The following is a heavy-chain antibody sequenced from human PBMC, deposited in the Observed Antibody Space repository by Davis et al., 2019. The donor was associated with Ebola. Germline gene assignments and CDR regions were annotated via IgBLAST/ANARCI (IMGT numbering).Heavy chain of an antibody. CDR1: GFTFGDYA. Sequence: ESLKISCTASGFTFGDYAMSWVRQAPGKGLEWIGEINHSGSTNYNPSLKSRVTISVDTSKNQFSLKLSSVTAADTAVYYCARGRILWFRELSSIHYYYYYYGMDVWGQGTTVTVSS. V-gene: IGHV4-34*01. CDR2: INHSGST. CDR3: ARGRILWFRELSSIHYYYYYYGMDV. D-gene: IGHD3-10*01. J-gene: IGHJ6*02.